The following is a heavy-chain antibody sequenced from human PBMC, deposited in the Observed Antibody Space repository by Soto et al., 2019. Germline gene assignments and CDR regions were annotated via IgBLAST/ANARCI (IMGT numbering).Heavy chain of an antibody. CDR2: IYYSGST. CDR3: ASYEPGFLSPDYYYYMDV. Sequence: SETLSLTCTVSGGSISSYYWSWIRQPPGKGLEWIGYIYYSGSTNYNPSLKSRVTISVDTSKNQFSLKLSSVTAADTAVYYCASYEPGFLSPDYYYYMDVWGKGTTVTVSS. V-gene: IGHV4-59*01. CDR1: GGSISSYY. D-gene: IGHD3-3*01. J-gene: IGHJ6*03.